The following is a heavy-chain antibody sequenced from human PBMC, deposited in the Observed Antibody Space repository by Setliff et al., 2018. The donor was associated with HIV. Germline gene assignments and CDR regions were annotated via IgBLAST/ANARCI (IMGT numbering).Heavy chain of an antibody. V-gene: IGHV3-33*01. D-gene: IGHD3-10*01. CDR3: ARDQGSRWFGPLDS. CDR1: GFTFSSHG. CDR2: IWSDGSDT. Sequence: GGSLRLSCVASGFTFSSHGMHWVRQAPGKGLEWLVVIWSDGSDTYYRDSVRGRFTISRDNSKNTLYLHMNTLRDEDTAVYYCARDQGSRWFGPLDSWGQGTQVTVSS. J-gene: IGHJ4*02.